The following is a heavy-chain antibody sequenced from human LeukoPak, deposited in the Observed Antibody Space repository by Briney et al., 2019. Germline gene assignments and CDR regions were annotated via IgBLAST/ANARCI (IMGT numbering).Heavy chain of an antibody. J-gene: IGHJ4*02. Sequence: GGSLRLSCAASGFTFSSYSMNWVRQAPGKGLEWVSSISSSSSYIYYADSVKGRFTISRDNAKNSLYLQMNSLRAEDTAVYYCAKGYYDIQTFFDYWGQGTLVTVSS. CDR2: ISSSSSYI. V-gene: IGHV3-21*01. CDR3: AKGYYDIQTFFDY. D-gene: IGHD3-9*01. CDR1: GFTFSSYS.